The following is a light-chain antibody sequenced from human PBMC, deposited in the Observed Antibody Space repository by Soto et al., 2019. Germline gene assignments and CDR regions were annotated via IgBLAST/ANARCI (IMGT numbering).Light chain of an antibody. CDR2: SAY. J-gene: IGKJ1*01. V-gene: IGKV1-9*01. CDR1: QALSNY. CDR3: QPYNSYSEA. Sequence: DIQLTQSPSVLSASVGDPFTSTRLASQALSNYLAWYQQKPGKAPDLLIYSAYTLQSGVTSRFSGSGSGTEFTLTISSLQPDDFATYYCQPYNSYSEAVGQGTQVEIK.